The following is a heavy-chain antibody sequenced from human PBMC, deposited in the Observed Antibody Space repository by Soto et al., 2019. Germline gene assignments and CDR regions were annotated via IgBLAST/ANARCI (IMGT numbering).Heavy chain of an antibody. CDR3: ARGHNWGLDY. Sequence: ETLSLTCTVSGDSFSTYFWSWIRQPAGKGLEWIGRIYISGTTNYNPSLKSRVTMSVDTSRNHFSVKVTSVTAADTAVYYCARGHNWGLDYWGQGALVTVSS. CDR1: GDSFSTYF. D-gene: IGHD7-27*01. CDR2: IYISGTT. V-gene: IGHV4-4*07. J-gene: IGHJ4*02.